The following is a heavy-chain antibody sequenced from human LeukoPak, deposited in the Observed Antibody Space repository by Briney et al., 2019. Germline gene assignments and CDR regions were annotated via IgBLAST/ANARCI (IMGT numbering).Heavy chain of an antibody. Sequence: ASVKVSCKASGYAFTSYGISWVRQAPGQGLEWMGWISAYNGNTNYAQKLQGRVTMTTDTSTSTAYMELRSLRSDDTAVYYCARDQGSSGGYYYGMDVWGQGTTVTVSS. D-gene: IGHD6-19*01. CDR3: ARDQGSSGGYYYGMDV. J-gene: IGHJ6*02. CDR2: ISAYNGNT. CDR1: GYAFTSYG. V-gene: IGHV1-18*01.